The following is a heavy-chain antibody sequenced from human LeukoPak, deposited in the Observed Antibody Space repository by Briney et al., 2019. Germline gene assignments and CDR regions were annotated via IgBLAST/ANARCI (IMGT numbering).Heavy chain of an antibody. CDR2: INHSGST. CDR1: GFTFANHW. J-gene: IGHJ4*02. CDR3: ARVQAAGDGYYFDF. D-gene: IGHD7-27*01. Sequence: PGGSLRLSCAASGFTFANHWMSWVRQAPGKGLEWIGEINHSGSTNYNLSLKSRVTISADTSKNQFSLKLSSVTAADTAVYYCARVQAAGDGYYFDFWGREPWSPSPQ. V-gene: IGHV4-34*01.